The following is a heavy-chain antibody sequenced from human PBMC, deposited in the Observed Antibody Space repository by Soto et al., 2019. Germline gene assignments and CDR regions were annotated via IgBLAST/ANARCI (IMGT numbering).Heavy chain of an antibody. CDR1: GGTFSSYA. D-gene: IGHD1-7*01. J-gene: IGHJ5*02. V-gene: IGHV1-69*13. CDR2: IIPIFGTA. CDR3: AGSFFLPHWLELNRFDP. Sequence: VASVKVSCKASGGTFSSYAISWVRQAPGQGLEWMGGIIPIFGTANYAQKFQGRVTITADESTSTAYMELSSLRSEDTAVYYCAGSFFLPHWLELNRFDPWGQGTLVTVSS.